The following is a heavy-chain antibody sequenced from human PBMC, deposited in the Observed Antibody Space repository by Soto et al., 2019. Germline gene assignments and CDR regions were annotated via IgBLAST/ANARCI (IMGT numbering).Heavy chain of an antibody. J-gene: IGHJ5*02. V-gene: IGHV1-69*13. CDR3: AREPYEYSSRWWEKWFDP. Sequence: GSSVKVSCKASGGPFSSYAISWVRQAPGQGLEWMGGIIPIFGTANYAQKFQGRVTITADESTSTAYMELSSLRSEDTAVYYCAREPYEYSSRWWEKWFDPWCQGNLVTGSS. D-gene: IGHD6-13*01. CDR1: GGPFSSYA. CDR2: IIPIFGTA.